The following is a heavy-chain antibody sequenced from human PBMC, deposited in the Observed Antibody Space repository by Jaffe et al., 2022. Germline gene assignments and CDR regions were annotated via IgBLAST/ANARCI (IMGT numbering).Heavy chain of an antibody. Sequence: QMQLVQSGAEVKKAGSSVKVSCKASGYTFTYRYVHWVRQAPGQALEWMGWITPFNGYTNYAQKFQDRVTITRDRSMTTAYMELSSLRSDDTAMFYCARSMGSCSLTSCPNDAFDIWGQGTMVTVSS. CDR2: ITPFNGYT. V-gene: IGHV1-45*02. CDR3: ARSMGSCSLTSCPNDAFDI. CDR1: GYTFTYRY. D-gene: IGHD2-2*01. J-gene: IGHJ3*02.